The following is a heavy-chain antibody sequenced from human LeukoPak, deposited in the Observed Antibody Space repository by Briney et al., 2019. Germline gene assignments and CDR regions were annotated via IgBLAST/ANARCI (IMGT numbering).Heavy chain of an antibody. Sequence: GGSLRLSCAASGFTVSSKYMSWVRQAPGKGLEWVSVIYSGGSTYYADSVKGRFTISRDNSKNTLYLQMNSLRAEDTAVYYCARDSPFGGYGYAFDIWGQGTMVTVSS. D-gene: IGHD5-12*01. CDR2: IYSGGST. J-gene: IGHJ3*02. CDR3: ARDSPFGGYGYAFDI. CDR1: GFTVSSKY. V-gene: IGHV3-53*01.